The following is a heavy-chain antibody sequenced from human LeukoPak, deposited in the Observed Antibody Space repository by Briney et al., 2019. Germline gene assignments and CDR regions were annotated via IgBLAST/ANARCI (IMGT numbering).Heavy chain of an antibody. J-gene: IGHJ5*02. D-gene: IGHD3-10*01. CDR1: DDSITMYY. CDR3: ARHGLASAYYGSGRLDP. Sequence: PSETLSLTCSVSDDSITMYYWTWIRQPPGKGLEWIGYIYYSGSTNYNPSLKSRVTISVDTSKNQFSLKLSSVTAADTAVYYCARHGLASAYYGSGRLDPWGQGTLVTVSS. CDR2: IYYSGST. V-gene: IGHV4-59*08.